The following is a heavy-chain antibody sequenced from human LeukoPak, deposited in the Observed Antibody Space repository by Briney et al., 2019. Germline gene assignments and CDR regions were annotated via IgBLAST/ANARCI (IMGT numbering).Heavy chain of an antibody. D-gene: IGHD3-22*01. V-gene: IGHV3-23*01. Sequence: GGSLRLSCETSGFTFSNYGMTWVRQAPGKGLEWVSTVSGTSDRTYYADSVKGRFTISRDNSKNTLYLQMNSLRAEDTAVYYCAKQARYYDSSGYYADAFDIWGQGTMVTVSS. CDR1: GFTFSNYG. J-gene: IGHJ3*02. CDR2: VSGTSDRT. CDR3: AKQARYYDSSGYYADAFDI.